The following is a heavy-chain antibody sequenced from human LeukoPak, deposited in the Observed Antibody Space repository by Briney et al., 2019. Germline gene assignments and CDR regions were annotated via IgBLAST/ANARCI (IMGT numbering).Heavy chain of an antibody. V-gene: IGHV4-39*07. D-gene: IGHD5-24*01. CDR3: ARLEDGAFDI. Sequence: PSETLSLTCTVSGGSISSSSYYWGWIRQPPGKGLEWIGSIYYSGSTNYNPSLKSRVTISVDTSKNQFSLKLSSVTAADTAVYYCARLEDGAFDIWGQGTVVTVSS. CDR1: GGSISSSSYY. CDR2: IYYSGST. J-gene: IGHJ3*02.